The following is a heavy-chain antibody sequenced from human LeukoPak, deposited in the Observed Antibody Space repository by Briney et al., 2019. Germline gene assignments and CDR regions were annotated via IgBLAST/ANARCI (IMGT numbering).Heavy chain of an antibody. D-gene: IGHD3-22*01. CDR1: GFTFSTYT. Sequence: PGGSLRLSCAASGFTFSTYTMNWVRQAPGKGLEWVSVIYSGGSTYYADSVKGSFTISRDNSKNTLYLQMNSLRAEDTAVYYCARARSDYYDSSGYPIDYWGQGTLVTVSS. CDR2: IYSGGST. J-gene: IGHJ4*02. V-gene: IGHV3-66*01. CDR3: ARARSDYYDSSGYPIDY.